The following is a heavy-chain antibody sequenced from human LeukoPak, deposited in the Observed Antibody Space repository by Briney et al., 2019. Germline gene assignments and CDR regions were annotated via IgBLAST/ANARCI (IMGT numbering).Heavy chain of an antibody. D-gene: IGHD5-18*01. Sequence: SETLSLTCAVYGGSFSGYYWSWIRQPPGKGLEWIGEINHSGSTNYNPSLKSRVTISVDTSKNQFSLKLSSVTAVDTAVYYCARGRTGGYSYGNWFDPWGQGTLVTVSS. CDR2: INHSGST. J-gene: IGHJ5*02. CDR1: GGSFSGYY. V-gene: IGHV4-34*01. CDR3: ARGRTGGYSYGNWFDP.